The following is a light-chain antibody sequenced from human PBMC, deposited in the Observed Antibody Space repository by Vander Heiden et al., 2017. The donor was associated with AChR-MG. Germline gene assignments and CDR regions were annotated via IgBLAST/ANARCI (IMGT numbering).Light chain of an antibody. CDR1: SPRKYY. Sequence: SSELTQDPAVSVALGQTVRITCQGDSPRKYYAHWYQQKPGQAPILVIYDKDNRPSGIPDRLSGSSSGNTASLTITGAQAEDEADYFCHSRDSSGDHPVFGGGTKLTVL. J-gene: IGLJ2*01. CDR2: DKD. CDR3: HSRDSSGDHPV. V-gene: IGLV3-19*01.